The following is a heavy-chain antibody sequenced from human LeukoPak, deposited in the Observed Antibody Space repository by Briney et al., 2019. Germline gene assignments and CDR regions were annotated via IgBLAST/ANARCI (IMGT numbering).Heavy chain of an antibody. CDR3: ARDNSAGTLTYWWFDP. Sequence: ASVKVSCKASGYRFTSYWMHWVRQAPGQGLEWMGVINPSGSGTRYAQPLQGRVTMTRDTSTSTDYMELSSLTSEDTAVYYCARDNSAGTLTYWWFDPWGQGTLVTVSS. D-gene: IGHD1/OR15-1a*01. CDR2: INPSGSGT. V-gene: IGHV1-46*01. J-gene: IGHJ5*02. CDR1: GYRFTSYW.